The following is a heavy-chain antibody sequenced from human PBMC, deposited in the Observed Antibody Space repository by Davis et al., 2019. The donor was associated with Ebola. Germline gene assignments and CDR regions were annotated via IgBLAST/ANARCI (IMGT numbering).Heavy chain of an antibody. CDR1: GFTFSDYS. CDR3: ARDYRTEGYFDY. D-gene: IGHD1-1*01. CDR2: IYSGGST. V-gene: IGHV3-53*01. Sequence: GESLKISCAASGFTFSDYSMHWVRQAPGKGLELVSVIYSGGSTYYADSVKARFTITRDNSKNTLYLQMNSLRAEDTAVYYCARDYRTEGYFDYWGQGTLVTVSS. J-gene: IGHJ4*02.